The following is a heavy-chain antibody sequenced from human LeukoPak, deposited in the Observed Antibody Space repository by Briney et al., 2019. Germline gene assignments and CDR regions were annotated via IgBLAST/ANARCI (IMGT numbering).Heavy chain of an antibody. D-gene: IGHD6-19*01. Sequence: GGSLRLSCAASGFTFSSYWMSWVRQAPGKGREWVANIKQDGSEKYYVDSVKGRFTISRDNAKNSLYLQMNSLRAEDTAMYYCARLSGWYYFDYWGQGALVTVSS. CDR2: IKQDGSEK. CDR3: ARLSGWYYFDY. J-gene: IGHJ4*02. V-gene: IGHV3-7*01. CDR1: GFTFSSYW.